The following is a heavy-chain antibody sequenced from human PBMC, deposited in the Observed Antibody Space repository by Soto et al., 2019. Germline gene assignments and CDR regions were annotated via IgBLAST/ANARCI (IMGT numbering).Heavy chain of an antibody. J-gene: IGHJ4*02. V-gene: IGHV4-39*01. CDR3: ASNRRGMIVVVATYYFDP. Sequence: SETLSLTCTVSGGSISSSSYYWGWIRQPPGKGLEWIGSIYYSGSTYYNPSLKSRVTISVDTSKNQFSLKLSSVTAADTAVYYCASNRRGMIVVVATYYFDPWGQGTLVTVSS. CDR2: IYYSGST. D-gene: IGHD3-22*01. CDR1: GGSISSSSYY.